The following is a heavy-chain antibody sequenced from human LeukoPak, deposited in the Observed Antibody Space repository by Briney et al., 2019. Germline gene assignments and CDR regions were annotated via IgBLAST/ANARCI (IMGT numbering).Heavy chain of an antibody. CDR3: ARDQYDSVWGSYRPYFDY. D-gene: IGHD3-16*02. CDR1: GYTFTSYG. CDR2: ISAYNGNK. J-gene: IGHJ4*02. V-gene: IGHV1-18*01. Sequence: ASVKVSCKASGYTFTSYGISWVRQAPGQGLEWMGSISAYNGNKKYAQKFQDRVTMTTDTSTSTAYMELRSLRSDDTAVYYCARDQYDSVWGSYRPYFDYWGQGTQVTVSS.